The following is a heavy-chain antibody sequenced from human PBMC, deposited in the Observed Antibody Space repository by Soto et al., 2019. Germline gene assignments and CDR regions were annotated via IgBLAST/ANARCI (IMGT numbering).Heavy chain of an antibody. D-gene: IGHD3-22*01. V-gene: IGHV4-39*01. CDR3: ARQHYYDSSGYYTWN. CDR1: GGSIRSNIDY. Sequence: PSETLSLTCSVSGGSIRSNIDYWGWIRQPPGKGLEWIATVHYSGSTYYTPSLKNRVTISADTSKNQFSLRLNSVTAADTAVYYCARQHYYDSSGYYTWNWGQGTLVTVSS. CDR2: VHYSGST. J-gene: IGHJ4*02.